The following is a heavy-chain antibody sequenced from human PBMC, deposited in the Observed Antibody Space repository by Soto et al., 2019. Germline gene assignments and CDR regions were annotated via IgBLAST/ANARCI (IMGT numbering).Heavy chain of an antibody. D-gene: IGHD2-15*01. Sequence: DVQLLESGGGLVQPEGCLRLCCAASGFTFSSYAMGWVRQGPGKGREWVAVVSIGGSTHYADSVRGRFTLSRDNSTNTLSLQMNSLYAEDTAVYFCAKRRGAGGHFDYWGQGALVTVSS. CDR1: GFTFSSYA. J-gene: IGHJ4*02. CDR2: VSIGGST. V-gene: IGHV3-23*01. CDR3: AKRRGAGGHFDY.